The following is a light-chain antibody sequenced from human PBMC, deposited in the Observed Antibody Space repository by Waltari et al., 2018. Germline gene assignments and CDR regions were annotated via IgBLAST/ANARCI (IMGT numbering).Light chain of an antibody. V-gene: IGKV3-20*01. CDR3: QQYESSPLT. CDR2: GAS. Sequence: EIVLTHSPATLSLSPGNRVTLSCRTSQSVSSNYLAWYQQKPGRAPRLLIYGASNRPTDVPDRFSGSGSGTEFTLTISRLEPEDFAVYYCQQYESSPLTFGGGTKVEIE. CDR1: QSVSSNY. J-gene: IGKJ4*01.